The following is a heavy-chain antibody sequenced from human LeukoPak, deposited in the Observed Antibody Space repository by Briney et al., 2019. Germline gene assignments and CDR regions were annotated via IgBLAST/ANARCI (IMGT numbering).Heavy chain of an antibody. V-gene: IGHV3-7*01. J-gene: IGHJ3*02. CDR2: IRQDGSEK. Sequence: GGSLRLSCAASGFTFPNYWMSWVRQAPGKGLEWVANIRQDGSEKFYVDSVKGRFTISRDNAKNSLYLQMNSLRAEDTAVYYCARATNDYVWGSYRLNAFDIWGQGTMVTVSS. CDR3: ARATNDYVWGSYRLNAFDI. CDR1: GFTFPNYW. D-gene: IGHD3-16*02.